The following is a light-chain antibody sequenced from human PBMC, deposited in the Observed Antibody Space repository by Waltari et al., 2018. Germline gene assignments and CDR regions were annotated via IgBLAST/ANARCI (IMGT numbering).Light chain of an antibody. V-gene: IGKV1-NL1*01. CDR1: QDIGTS. J-gene: IGKJ4*01. Sequence: DIQMTQSPSSLSASVGDTITITCRASQDIGTSLAWYQQKPGEAPKLLVFVASRLQGGVPSRFIGNGSETDFSLTILSLQPEDFATYYCQEFYVSLSRTFGGGTKVDIK. CDR3: QEFYVSLSRT. CDR2: VAS.